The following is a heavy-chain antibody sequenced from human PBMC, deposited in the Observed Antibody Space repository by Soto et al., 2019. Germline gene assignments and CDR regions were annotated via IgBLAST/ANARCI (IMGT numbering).Heavy chain of an antibody. D-gene: IGHD4-4*01. CDR1: GGSISSDEYY. Sequence: QVQLQESGPGLVKPSQTLSLTCTVSGGSISSDEYYWSWIRQPPGGGLEWIGHVYYTGSTSYSPSLKSRLTISVDTSKNQFSLRLTSVSAADAAVYYCARDRSNSPDLFDSWGQGTLVAVSS. V-gene: IGHV4-30-4*01. CDR3: ARDRSNSPDLFDS. J-gene: IGHJ4*02. CDR2: VYYTGST.